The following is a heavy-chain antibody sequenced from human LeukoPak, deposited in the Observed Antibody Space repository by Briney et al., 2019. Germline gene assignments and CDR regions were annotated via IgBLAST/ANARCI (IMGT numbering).Heavy chain of an antibody. CDR3: ARAAQVSDAFDI. V-gene: IGHV1-69*05. Sequence: ASVKVSCKASGGTFSGYAISWVRQAPGQGLEWMGGIIPIFGTANYAQKFQGRVTITTDESTSTAYMELSSLRSEDTAVYYCARAAQVSDAFDIWGQGTMVTVSS. D-gene: IGHD1-14*01. CDR1: GGTFSGYA. J-gene: IGHJ3*02. CDR2: IIPIFGTA.